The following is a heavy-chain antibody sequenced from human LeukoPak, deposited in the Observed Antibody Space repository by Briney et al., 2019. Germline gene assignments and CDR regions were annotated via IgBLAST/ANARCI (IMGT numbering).Heavy chain of an antibody. J-gene: IGHJ4*02. V-gene: IGHV4-30-4*08. CDR3: ARGGPIAAAGVDY. CDR2: IYYSGST. D-gene: IGHD6-13*01. CDR1: GGSISSGDYY. Sequence: SQTLSLTCTVSGGSISSGDYYWSWIRQPPGKGLEWIGYIYYSGSTYYNPSLKSRVTISVDTSKNQFSLKLSSVTAADTAVYYCARGGPIAAAGVDYWGQGTLVTVSS.